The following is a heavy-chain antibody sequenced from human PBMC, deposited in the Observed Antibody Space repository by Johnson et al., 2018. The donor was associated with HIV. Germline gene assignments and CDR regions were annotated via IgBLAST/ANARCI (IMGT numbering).Heavy chain of an antibody. CDR1: GFTFSSYG. Sequence: QVQLVESGGGLVQPGGSLRLSCAASGFTFSSYGMHWVRQAPGKGLEWVAFIRYDGSNKYYADSVKGRFTISRDNSKNTLYLQMNSLGAEDTAAYCCAGVATHAFDIGGQGTMVTVSS. D-gene: IGHD1-26*01. CDR3: AGVATHAFDI. V-gene: IGHV3-30*02. CDR2: IRYDGSNK. J-gene: IGHJ3*02.